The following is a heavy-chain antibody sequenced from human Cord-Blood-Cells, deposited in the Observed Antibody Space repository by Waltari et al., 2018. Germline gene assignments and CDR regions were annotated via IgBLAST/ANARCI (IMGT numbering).Heavy chain of an antibody. CDR2: IRAYNGNT. D-gene: IGHD3-22*01. CDR3: ARGVYDSSGDALYYFDY. V-gene: IGHV1-18*01. CDR1: GSTFTSNG. J-gene: IGHJ4*02. Sequence: QVQLVQSGAEVKKPGASMKVPCKASGSTFTSNGISWVRQAPGQGIEWMGWIRAYNGNTNGAQKLQGRATLTTDTAASTAYMELRSLRSDDTAVYYCARGVYDSSGDALYYFDYWGQGTLVTVSS.